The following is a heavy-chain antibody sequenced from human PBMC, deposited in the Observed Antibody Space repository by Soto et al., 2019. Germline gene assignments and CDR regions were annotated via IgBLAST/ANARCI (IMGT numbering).Heavy chain of an antibody. J-gene: IGHJ4*02. Sequence: QVQLVQSGAEVKKPGASVKVSCKASGYTFTSYEINWVRQATGQGLEWMGWMNPNSGDTGYAQKFQGRVTMTRNNSISTAYMELSSLRSEDTVVYYCARGELLWFGELLRWGQGTLVTVSS. CDR2: MNPNSGDT. CDR3: ARGELLWFGELLR. V-gene: IGHV1-8*01. D-gene: IGHD3-10*01. CDR1: GYTFTSYE.